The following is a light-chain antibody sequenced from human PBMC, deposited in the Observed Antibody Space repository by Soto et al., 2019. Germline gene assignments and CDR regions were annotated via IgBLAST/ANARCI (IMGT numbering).Light chain of an antibody. J-gene: IGKJ5*01. Sequence: DIVLTQSPGTLSLSPGKRATLSCWASQSVGNNYLAWYQQKPGQAPRLLIYHASSRATGITDRFSGSGSGTAFTLNISRLEPEDFAVYYCQQYGWSPPITFGQGTRLE. CDR3: QQYGWSPPIT. V-gene: IGKV3-20*01. CDR1: QSVGNNY. CDR2: HAS.